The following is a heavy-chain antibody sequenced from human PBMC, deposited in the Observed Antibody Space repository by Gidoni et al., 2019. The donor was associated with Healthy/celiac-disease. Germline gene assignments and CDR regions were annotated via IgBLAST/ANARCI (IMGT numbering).Heavy chain of an antibody. J-gene: IGHJ4*02. CDR2: ISGSGGST. Sequence: EVQLLESGGGLVQPGGSLRLSCAASGFTFSSYAMSWVRQAPGKGLEWVSAISGSGGSTDYADSVKGRFTISRDNSKNTLYLQMNSLRAEDTAVYYCAKDFGGDPDHFDYWGQGTLVTVSS. D-gene: IGHD2-21*02. CDR1: GFTFSSYA. CDR3: AKDFGGDPDHFDY. V-gene: IGHV3-23*01.